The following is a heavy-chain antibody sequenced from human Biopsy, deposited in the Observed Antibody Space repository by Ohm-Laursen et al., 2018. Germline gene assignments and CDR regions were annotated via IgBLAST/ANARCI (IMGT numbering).Heavy chain of an antibody. CDR1: GYPFSNYY. CDR2: INPNSGDT. Sequence: ASVKVSCKASGYPFSNYYLFWVRQAPGQGLEWMGRINPNSGDTVFARNFQGRVTMTRDTAISTVYMDLRNLRADDTAVYFCARMGQPHDYWGQGTLVTVSS. V-gene: IGHV1-2*06. D-gene: IGHD3-16*01. J-gene: IGHJ4*02. CDR3: ARMGQPHDY.